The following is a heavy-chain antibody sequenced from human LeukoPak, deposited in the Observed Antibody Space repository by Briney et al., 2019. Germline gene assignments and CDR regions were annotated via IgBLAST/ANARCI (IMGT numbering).Heavy chain of an antibody. CDR2: IYHTGST. J-gene: IGHJ4*02. CDR3: ASYDVLTNNYFDS. V-gene: IGHV4-59*12. Sequence: SETLSLTCTVSGGSISSYYWSWIRQPPGKALEWIGYIYHTGSTYYNPSLESRVTISVDRSKNHFSLNLRSVTAADTAMYYCASYDVLTNNYFDSWGQGTLVTVSS. CDR1: GGSISSYY. D-gene: IGHD3-9*01.